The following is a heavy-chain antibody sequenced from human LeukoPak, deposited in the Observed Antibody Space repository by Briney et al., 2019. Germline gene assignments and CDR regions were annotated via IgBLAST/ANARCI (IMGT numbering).Heavy chain of an antibody. V-gene: IGHV1-69*06. CDR1: GGTFSSYA. J-gene: IGHJ4*02. Sequence: ASVKVSCKASGGTFSSYAISWVRQAPGQGLEWMGGIIPIFGTANYAQKFQGRVTITADKSTSTAYMELSSLRSEDTAVYYCARANTHYGGKLEFDYWGQGTLVTVSS. D-gene: IGHD4-23*01. CDR2: IIPIFGTA. CDR3: ARANTHYGGKLEFDY.